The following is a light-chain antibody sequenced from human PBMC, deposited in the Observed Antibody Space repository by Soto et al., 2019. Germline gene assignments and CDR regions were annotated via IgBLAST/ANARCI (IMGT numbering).Light chain of an antibody. Sequence: IVLTHSPGTLSVSPWERATLSCRASQSVSSNLAWYQQKPGQAPRLLIYGASTRATGIPARFSGSGSGTEFTLTISSLQSEDFAVYYCQQYNNWPLTFGGGTKVDIK. V-gene: IGKV3-15*01. CDR1: QSVSSN. CDR2: GAS. CDR3: QQYNNWPLT. J-gene: IGKJ4*01.